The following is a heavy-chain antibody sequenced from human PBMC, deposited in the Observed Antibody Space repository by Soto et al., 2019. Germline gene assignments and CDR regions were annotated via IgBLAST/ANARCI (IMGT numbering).Heavy chain of an antibody. J-gene: IGHJ6*02. V-gene: IGHV1-46*01. CDR1: GYTFTSYY. D-gene: IGHD2-21*02. CDR2: INPSGGST. Sequence: ASVKVSCKASGYTFTSYYMYWVRQAPGQGLEWMGIINPSGGSTSYAQKFQGRVTLTRDTSTRTVYMELSSLRSEDTAVYYCARGPDCGGDCYSSSFYFYYYTMDVWGQGTTVTVSS. CDR3: ARGPDCGGDCYSSSFYFYYYTMDV.